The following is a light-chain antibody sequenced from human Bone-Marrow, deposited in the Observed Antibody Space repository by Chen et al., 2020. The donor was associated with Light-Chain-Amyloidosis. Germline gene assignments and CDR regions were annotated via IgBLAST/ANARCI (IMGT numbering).Light chain of an antibody. CDR1: ALPKQY. V-gene: IGLV3-25*03. CDR3: QSADSSDLGV. CDR2: KDS. Sequence: SYELTQPPSVSVSPGQTARITCSGDALPKQYAYWYQQKPGQAPVLVIYKDSERASGIPERFSGSRSGTTVTLTISGVQAEDEADYYCQSADSSDLGVFGGGTQLTVL. J-gene: IGLJ3*02.